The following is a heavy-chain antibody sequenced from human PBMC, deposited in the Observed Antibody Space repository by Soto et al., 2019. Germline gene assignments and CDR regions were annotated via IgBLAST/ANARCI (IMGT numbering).Heavy chain of an antibody. J-gene: IGHJ4*02. CDR3: AGPWNKQ. CDR2: MNPNSGNT. CDR1: GGDLTNSG. V-gene: IGHV1-8*02. Sequence: QVHLVQSGAEMKKPGSSVKVSCKVSGGDLTNSGINWVRQATGQGLEWMGWMNPNSGNTGYAQKFQGRVTMTRDTSISTAYMELSSLRSEDTAVYYCAGPWNKQWGQGTLVTVSS. D-gene: IGHD1-1*01.